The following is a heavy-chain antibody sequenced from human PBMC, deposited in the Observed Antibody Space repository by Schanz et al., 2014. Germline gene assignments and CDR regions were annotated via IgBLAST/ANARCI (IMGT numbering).Heavy chain of an antibody. CDR3: AKGRFGELSAFDI. V-gene: IGHV3-23*01. J-gene: IGHJ3*02. CDR2: INTGVNT. CDR1: GFTFGDYA. Sequence: EVQLLESGGGLVQPGGSLRLSCAASGFTFGDYAMTWVRQAPGKGLEWVSAINTGVNTYYADSVKGRFTISRDNAKNSLFLQMNSLRAEDTAVYYCAKGRFGELSAFDIWGQGTMVTGSS. D-gene: IGHD3-10*01.